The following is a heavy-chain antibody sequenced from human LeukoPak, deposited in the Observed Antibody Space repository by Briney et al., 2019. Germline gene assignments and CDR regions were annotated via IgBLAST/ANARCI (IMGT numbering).Heavy chain of an antibody. CDR1: GYTFTGYY. Sequence: ASVKVSCKASGYTFTGYYMHWVRQAPGQGLEWMGWINPNSGGTNYAQKFQGRVTMTRDTSISTAYMELSRLRSDDTAVYYCARGGLAARLSPPSFDYWGQGTLVTVSS. V-gene: IGHV1-2*02. CDR2: INPNSGGT. J-gene: IGHJ4*02. CDR3: ARGGLAARLSPPSFDY. D-gene: IGHD6-6*01.